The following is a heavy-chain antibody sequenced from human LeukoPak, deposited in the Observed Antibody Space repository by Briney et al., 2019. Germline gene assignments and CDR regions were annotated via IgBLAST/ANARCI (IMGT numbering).Heavy chain of an antibody. CDR1: GGSISSSSYY. CDR3: ARLPQGVRGERAIDY. V-gene: IGHV4-39*01. CDR2: IYYSGST. J-gene: IGHJ4*02. Sequence: PSETLSLTCTVSGGSISSSSYYWGWIRQPPGKGLEWIGSIYYSGSTYYNPSLKSRVTISVDTSKNQFSLKLSSVTAADTAVYYCARLPQGVRGERAIDYWGQGTLVTVSS. D-gene: IGHD3-10*01.